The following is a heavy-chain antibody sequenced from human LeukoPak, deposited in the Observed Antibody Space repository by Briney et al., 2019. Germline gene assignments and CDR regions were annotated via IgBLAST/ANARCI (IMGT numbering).Heavy chain of an antibody. D-gene: IGHD3-10*01. V-gene: IGHV3-73*01. CDR3: SRLRGDSGRDYYYYGLDV. CDR2: IRSNYAT. Sequence: GGSLRLSCAASGFTFSSYAMSWVRQASGKGLEWVGRIRSNYATAYAASVKGRFTISRDDSKNTAYLQMNSLKTEDTAVYYCSRLRGDSGRDYYYYGLDVWGQGTTVTVSS. CDR1: GFTFSSYA. J-gene: IGHJ6*02.